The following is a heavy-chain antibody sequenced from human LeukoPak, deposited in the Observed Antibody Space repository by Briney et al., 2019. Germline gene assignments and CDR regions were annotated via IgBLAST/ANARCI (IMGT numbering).Heavy chain of an antibody. D-gene: IGHD6-13*01. CDR2: ISYDGSNK. CDR3: ARAGAAGGYFDY. Sequence: PGGSLRLSCAASGFTFRSYAMHWVRQAPGKGLEWVAVISYDGSNKYYADSVKGRFTISRDNSKNTLYLQMNSLRAEDTAVYYCARAGAAGGYFDYWGQGTLVTVSS. J-gene: IGHJ4*02. CDR1: GFTFRSYA. V-gene: IGHV3-30*01.